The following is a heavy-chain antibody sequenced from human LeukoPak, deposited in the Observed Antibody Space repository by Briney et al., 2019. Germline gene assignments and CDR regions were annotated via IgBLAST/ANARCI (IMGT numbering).Heavy chain of an antibody. V-gene: IGHV3-30*18. Sequence: PGGSLRLSCAASGFTFSSYGMHWVRQAPGKGLEWVAVISYDGSNKYYADSVKGRFTISRDNSKNTLYLQMNSLRAEDTAVYYCAKGRGRSAYYFDYWGQGTLVTVSS. CDR1: GFTFSSYG. CDR3: AKGRGRSAYYFDY. D-gene: IGHD3-16*01. J-gene: IGHJ4*02. CDR2: ISYDGSNK.